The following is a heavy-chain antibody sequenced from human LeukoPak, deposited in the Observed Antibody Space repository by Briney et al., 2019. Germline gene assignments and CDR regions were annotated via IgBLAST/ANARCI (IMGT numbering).Heavy chain of an antibody. CDR2: INHSGST. V-gene: IGHV4-34*01. CDR1: GGSFSGYY. J-gene: IGHJ4*02. Sequence: KTSETLSLTCAVYGGSFSGYYWSWIRQPPGKGLEWIGEINHSGSTNYNPSLKSRVTISVDTSKNQLSLKLSSVTAADTAVYYCARGLLTGSHGIDYWGQGTLVTVSS. D-gene: IGHD3-9*01. CDR3: ARGLLTGSHGIDY.